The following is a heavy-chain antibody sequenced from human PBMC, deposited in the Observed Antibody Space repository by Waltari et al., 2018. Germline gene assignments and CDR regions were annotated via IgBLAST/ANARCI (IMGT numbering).Heavy chain of an antibody. Sequence: EVQLLESGGGLVQPGGSLRLSCVASGFIFRNYAMTWVRQAPGKGLEWVSSVSVSGRRTYYADSVKGRFTISRDNSKNTLYLQVDSLRAQDTAVYYCGRDPNGDYVGAFDFRGQGTMVTVSS. V-gene: IGHV3-23*01. D-gene: IGHD4-17*01. CDR2: VSVSGRRT. J-gene: IGHJ3*01. CDR1: GFIFRNYA. CDR3: GRDPNGDYVGAFDF.